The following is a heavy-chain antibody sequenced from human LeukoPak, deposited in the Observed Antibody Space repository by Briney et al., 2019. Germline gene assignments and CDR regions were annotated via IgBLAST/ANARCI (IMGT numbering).Heavy chain of an antibody. V-gene: IGHV3-23*01. D-gene: IGHD3-10*01. Sequence: GGSLRLSCAASGFTFSTYAMNWVRQSPGKGLEWVSGISSSGGSTYYADPAKGRFTIPRDNSRNTLYLQMKSLRAEDTAVYHCAKDGSYWYFDLWGRGALVTVSS. CDR2: ISSSGGST. CDR3: AKDGSYWYFDL. CDR1: GFTFSTYA. J-gene: IGHJ2*01.